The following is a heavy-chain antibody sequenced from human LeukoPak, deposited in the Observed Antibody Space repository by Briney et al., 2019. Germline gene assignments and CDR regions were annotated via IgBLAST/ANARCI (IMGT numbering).Heavy chain of an antibody. CDR2: ISAYNGNT. CDR1: GYTFTSYG. Sequence: GASVKVSCKASGYTFTSYGISWVRQAPGQGLEWMGWISAYNGNTNYAQKLQGRVTMTTDTSTSTAYMELRSLRSDDTAVYYCATDLIEYSSSFPSADYWGQGTLVTVSS. D-gene: IGHD6-6*01. CDR3: ATDLIEYSSSFPSADY. V-gene: IGHV1-18*01. J-gene: IGHJ4*02.